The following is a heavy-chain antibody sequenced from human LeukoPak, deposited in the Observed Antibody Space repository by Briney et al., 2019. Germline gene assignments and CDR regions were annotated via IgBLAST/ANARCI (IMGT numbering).Heavy chain of an antibody. D-gene: IGHD2-2*01. V-gene: IGHV1-2*06. CDR2: INPNSGDT. CDR1: GYTFTGYH. CDR3: ARDYCSSTSCLFDY. Sequence: ASVKVSCKASGYTFTGYHMHWVRQAPGQGLEWMERINPNSGDTNYAQKFQGRVTMTRDTSISTAYVELSRLRSDDTAVYYCARDYCSSTSCLFDYRGQGTLVTVSS. J-gene: IGHJ4*02.